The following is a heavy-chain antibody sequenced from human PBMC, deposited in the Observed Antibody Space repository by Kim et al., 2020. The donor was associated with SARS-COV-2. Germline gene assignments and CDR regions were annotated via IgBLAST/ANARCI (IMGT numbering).Heavy chain of an antibody. D-gene: IGHD3-10*01. CDR3: AREVRGITMVRGAAIFRDFDY. V-gene: IGHV3-11*06. J-gene: IGHJ4*02. Sequence: GGSLRLSCAASGFTFSDYYMSWIRQAPGKGLEWVSYISSSSSYTNYADSVKGRFTISRDNAKNSLYLQMNSLRAEDTAVYYCAREVRGITMVRGAAIFRDFDYWGQGTLVTVSS. CDR2: ISSSSSYT. CDR1: GFTFSDYY.